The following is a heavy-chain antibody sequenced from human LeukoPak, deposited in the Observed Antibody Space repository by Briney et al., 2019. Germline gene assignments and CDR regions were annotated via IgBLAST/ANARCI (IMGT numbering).Heavy chain of an antibody. CDR2: ISGSGGST. CDR1: GFTFSSYA. CDR3: AKDFQRSIVGATTNPFDY. Sequence: GGSLRLSCAASGFTFSSYAMSWVRQAPGKGLEWVSAISGSGGSTYYADSVKGRFTISRDNSKNTLYLRMNSLRAEDTAVYYCAKDFQRSIVGATTNPFDYWGQGTLVTVSS. D-gene: IGHD1-26*01. V-gene: IGHV3-23*01. J-gene: IGHJ4*02.